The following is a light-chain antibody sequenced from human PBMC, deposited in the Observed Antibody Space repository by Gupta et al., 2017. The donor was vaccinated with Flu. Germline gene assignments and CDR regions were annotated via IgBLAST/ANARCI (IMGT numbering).Light chain of an antibody. V-gene: IGKV3-20*01. CDR1: QSVSSSY. Sequence: TLSLSPGERATLSCRASQSVSSSYLAWYQQKPGQAPRLLSYGTSSRATGIPDRFSGSGSGTDFTLTISRLEPEDFAGYYCQQYGSSLSLTFGGGTKVEIK. J-gene: IGKJ4*01. CDR2: GTS. CDR3: QQYGSSLSLT.